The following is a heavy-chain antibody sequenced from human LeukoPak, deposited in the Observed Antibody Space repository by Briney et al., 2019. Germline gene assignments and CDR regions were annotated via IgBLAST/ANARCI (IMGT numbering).Heavy chain of an antibody. J-gene: IGHJ6*02. CDR3: ARIGYSSSWYSNYYYYYGMDV. CDR2: IYYSGST. CDR1: GGSISSSSYY. V-gene: IGHV4-39*07. Sequence: SETLSLTCTVSGGSISSSSYYWGWIRQPPGKGLEWIGSIYYSGSTYYNPSLKSRVTISVDTSKNQFSLKLSSVTAADTAVYYCARIGYSSSWYSNYYYYYGMDVWGQGTTVTVSS. D-gene: IGHD6-13*01.